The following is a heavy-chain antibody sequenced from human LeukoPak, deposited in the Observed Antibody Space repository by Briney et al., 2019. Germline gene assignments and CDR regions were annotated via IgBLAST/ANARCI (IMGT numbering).Heavy chain of an antibody. V-gene: IGHV3-64D*06. CDR3: VRGTGY. J-gene: IGHJ4*02. CDR1: GFTFSTYV. Sequence: GGSLRLFCSVSGFTFSTYVMHWVRQAPGKGLEYVSAISSNGDNTYYADSVKGRLTISRDNSKNTLYLQMSSLRADDTAVYYCVRGTGYWGQGTLVTVSS. CDR2: ISSNGDNT.